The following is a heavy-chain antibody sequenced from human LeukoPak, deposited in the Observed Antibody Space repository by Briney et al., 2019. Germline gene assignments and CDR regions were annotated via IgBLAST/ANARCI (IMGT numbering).Heavy chain of an antibody. D-gene: IGHD2-8*01. CDR3: ARVSPSGCTNGVCYSSGPNWFDP. J-gene: IGHJ5*02. V-gene: IGHV1-2*02. CDR1: GYTFTGYY. CDR2: INPNSGGT. Sequence: ASVKVSCKASGYTFTGYYMHWVRQAPGQGLEWMGWINPNSGGTNYAQKFQGRVTMTRDTSISTAYMELSRLRSDDTAVYYCARVSPSGCTNGVCYSSGPNWFDPWGQGTLVTVSA.